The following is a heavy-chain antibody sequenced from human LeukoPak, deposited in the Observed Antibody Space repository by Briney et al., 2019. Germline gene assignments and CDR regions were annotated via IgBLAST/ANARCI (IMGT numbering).Heavy chain of an antibody. V-gene: IGHV3-53*01. CDR2: IYSGGSI. D-gene: IGHD6-19*01. J-gene: IGHJ5*02. CDR3: ARARIAVAGTRWFDP. CDR1: GFTVSSNY. Sequence: TGGSLRLSCAASGFTVSSNYMSWVRQAPGKGLEWVSVIYSGGSIYYADSVKGRFTISRDNSKNTLYLQMNSLRAEDTAVYYCARARIAVAGTRWFDPWGQGTLVTVSS.